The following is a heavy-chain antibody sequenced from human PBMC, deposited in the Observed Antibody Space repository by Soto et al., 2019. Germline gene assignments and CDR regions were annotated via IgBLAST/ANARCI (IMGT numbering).Heavy chain of an antibody. CDR2: IYSGGST. J-gene: IGHJ4*02. D-gene: IGHD3-10*01. Sequence: QVQLQESGPGLVKPSETLSLSCGVSGGSISQYYWSWIRQPAGKGLEWIGRIYSGGSTNYNPSLESRVTMSVDTAKNQFTLKLSSVTAADTAVYYCARGPGGFGDFSLDYWGQGTLVTVSS. CDR1: GGSISQYY. V-gene: IGHV4-4*07. CDR3: ARGPGGFGDFSLDY.